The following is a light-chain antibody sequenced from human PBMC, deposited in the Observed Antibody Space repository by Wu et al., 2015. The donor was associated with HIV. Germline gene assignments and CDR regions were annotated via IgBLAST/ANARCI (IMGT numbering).Light chain of an antibody. V-gene: IGKV1-39*01. J-gene: IGKJ1*01. CDR3: QQGFNAPGT. CDR2: RAS. Sequence: DIQMTQSPSSLSASIGDRVTITCRTSHSVANFLNWYQQKPGKALALLIYRASTLQSGVPSRFAGSGHGTDFTLTISSLQPEDFGTYFCQQGFNAPGTFGQGTKLEIK. CDR1: HSVANF.